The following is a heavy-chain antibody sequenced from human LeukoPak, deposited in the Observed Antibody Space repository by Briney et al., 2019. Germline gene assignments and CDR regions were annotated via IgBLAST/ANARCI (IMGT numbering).Heavy chain of an antibody. D-gene: IGHD5-18*01. CDR1: GGSFSGYY. CDR2: INHSGST. J-gene: IGHJ4*02. V-gene: IGHV4-34*01. CDR3: ARREHTAMVNV. Sequence: PSETLSLTCAVYGGSFSGYYWSWIRQPPGKGLEWIGEINHSGSTNYNPSLKSRVTISVDTSKNQFSLKLSSVTAADTAVYHCARREHTAMVNVWGQGTLVTVSS.